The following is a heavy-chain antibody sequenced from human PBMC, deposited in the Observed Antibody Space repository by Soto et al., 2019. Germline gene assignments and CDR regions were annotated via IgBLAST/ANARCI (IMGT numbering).Heavy chain of an antibody. V-gene: IGHV5-10-1*01. D-gene: IGHD5-12*01. CDR1: GYSFTSYW. Sequence: GESLKISCKGSGYSFTSYWISWVRQMPGKGLEWMGRIDPSDSYTNYSPSFQGHVTISADKSISTAYLQWSSLKASDTAMYYCARHVVDIVATIPNWFDPWGQGTLVTVSS. CDR2: IDPSDSYT. CDR3: ARHVVDIVATIPNWFDP. J-gene: IGHJ5*02.